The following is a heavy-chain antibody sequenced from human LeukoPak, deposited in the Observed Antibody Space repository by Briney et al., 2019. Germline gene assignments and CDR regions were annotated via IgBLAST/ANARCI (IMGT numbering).Heavy chain of an antibody. CDR3: ARGLIYDSSGYYPDY. J-gene: IGHJ4*02. V-gene: IGHV1-18*01. CDR1: GYTFTSYG. D-gene: IGHD3-22*01. Sequence: ASVKVSCKASGYTFTSYGISWVRQAPGQGLEWMGWISAYNGNTNYAQKLQGRVTMTTDTSTSTAYMELRSLRSDDTAVHYCARGLIYDSSGYYPDYWGQGTLVTVSS. CDR2: ISAYNGNT.